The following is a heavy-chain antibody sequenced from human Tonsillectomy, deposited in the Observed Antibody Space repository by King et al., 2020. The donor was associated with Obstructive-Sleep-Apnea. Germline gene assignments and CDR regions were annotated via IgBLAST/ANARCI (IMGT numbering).Heavy chain of an antibody. Sequence: VQLVESGAEVKKPGESLRISCKGSGYIFTTYWISWVRQMPGKGLEWMGRIDPSDSYTNYSPSFQGHATISADKSISTAYLQWSSLKASDTAMYYCARHNLGYCSSSSCYAVDYWGQGTLVSVSS. V-gene: IGHV5-10-1*03. CDR2: IDPSDSYT. CDR3: ARHNLGYCSSSSCYAVDY. D-gene: IGHD2-2*01. CDR1: GYIFTTYW. J-gene: IGHJ4*02.